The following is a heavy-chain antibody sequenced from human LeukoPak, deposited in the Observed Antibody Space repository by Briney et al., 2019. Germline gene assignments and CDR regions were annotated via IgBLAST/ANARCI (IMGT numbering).Heavy chain of an antibody. CDR1: GYTFTGYY. J-gene: IGHJ5*02. D-gene: IGHD3-9*01. Sequence: ASVKVSCKASGYTFTGYYMHWVRQAPGQGLEWMGWINPNSGNTGYAQKFQGRVTITRNTSISTAYMELSSLRSEDTAVYYCARRDINWFDPWGQGTLVTVSS. CDR3: ARRDINWFDP. V-gene: IGHV1-8*03. CDR2: INPNSGNT.